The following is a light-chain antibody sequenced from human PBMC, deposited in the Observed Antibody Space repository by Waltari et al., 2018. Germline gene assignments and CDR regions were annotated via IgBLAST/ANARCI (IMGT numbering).Light chain of an antibody. J-gene: IGLJ2*01. V-gene: IGLV1-40*01. CDR3: QSYDSSLSGVL. CDR1: SSNIGAGYD. Sequence: QSVLTQPPSVSGAPGQRVTISCTGSSSNIGAGYDVHWYQQLPGTAPKVLSYGNNNRPSGVPDRFSGSKSGTSASLAITGLQAEDEADYYCQSYDSSLSGVLFGGGTKLTVL. CDR2: GNN.